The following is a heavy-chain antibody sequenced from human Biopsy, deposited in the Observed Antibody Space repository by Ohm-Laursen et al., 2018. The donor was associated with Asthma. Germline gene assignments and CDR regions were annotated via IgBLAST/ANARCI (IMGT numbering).Heavy chain of an antibody. J-gene: IGHJ6*02. CDR1: GDSFSNYA. CDR3: ARGYSGSGRIVYYYSDLEV. D-gene: IGHD5-12*01. V-gene: IGHV1-69*13. Sequence: ASVKVSCKASGDSFSNYAISWVRQAPGQGLEWMGGLIPVLGTPDHAQMFEGRVTITADESTSTAYMELSSLSSEDTAVYYCARGYSGSGRIVYYYSDLEVWGQGTTVTVSS. CDR2: LIPVLGTP.